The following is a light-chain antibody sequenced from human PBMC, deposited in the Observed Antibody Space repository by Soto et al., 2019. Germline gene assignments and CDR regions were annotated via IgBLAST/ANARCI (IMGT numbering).Light chain of an antibody. Sequence: EIVLTQSPGTLSLSPGERATLSCRASQSVSDNYLAWYQQKPGQAPRLLIYGASSRATGIPDRFSGSGSGTDFTLTISRLDPEDFAVYYCQQYGSSFTFGPGTKVEIK. J-gene: IGKJ3*01. V-gene: IGKV3-20*01. CDR1: QSVSDNY. CDR2: GAS. CDR3: QQYGSSFT.